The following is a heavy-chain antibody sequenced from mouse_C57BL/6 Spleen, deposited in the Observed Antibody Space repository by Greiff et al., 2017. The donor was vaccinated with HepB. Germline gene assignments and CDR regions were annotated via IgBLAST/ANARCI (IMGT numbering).Heavy chain of an antibody. CDR1: GYTFTNYW. CDR2: IYPGGGYT. V-gene: IGHV1-63*01. CDR3: ARNDYGSSGFAY. Sequence: VKLQQSGAELVRPGTSVKMSCKASGYTFTNYWIGWAKQRPGHGLEWIGDIYPGGGYTNYNEKFKGKATLTADKSSSTAYMQFSSLTSEDSAIYYCARNDYGSSGFAYWGQGTLVTVSA. D-gene: IGHD1-1*01. J-gene: IGHJ3*01.